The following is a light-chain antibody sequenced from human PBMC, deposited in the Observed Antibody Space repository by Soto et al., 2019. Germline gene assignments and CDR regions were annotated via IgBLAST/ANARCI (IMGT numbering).Light chain of an antibody. J-gene: IGLJ3*02. CDR2: GDT. Sequence: QSVLTQPPSVSGAPGQRVTISCIVSRSHIGAGYDVHWYQQLPGTAPKLLVSGDTNRPSGVPDRFSGSKSGTSASLAITGLQAEDEADYYCQSFDSNLSGWVFGEGTKLTVL. V-gene: IGLV1-40*01. CDR3: QSFDSNLSGWV. CDR1: RSHIGAGYD.